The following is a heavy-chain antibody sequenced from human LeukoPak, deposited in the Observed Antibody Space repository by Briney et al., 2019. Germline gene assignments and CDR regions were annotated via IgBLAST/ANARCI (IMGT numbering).Heavy chain of an antibody. Sequence: PGGSLRLSCAASGFTFDYYGMSWVRQAPGKGLEWVSVINWNGGSTGYVDSVKGRFTISRDNAKNSLYLQMDSLRAEDTALYYCARVSYYGSGKYYFDYWGQGTLVTVSS. V-gene: IGHV3-20*04. CDR3: ARVSYYGSGKYYFDY. CDR2: INWNGGST. J-gene: IGHJ4*02. CDR1: GFTFDYYG. D-gene: IGHD3-10*01.